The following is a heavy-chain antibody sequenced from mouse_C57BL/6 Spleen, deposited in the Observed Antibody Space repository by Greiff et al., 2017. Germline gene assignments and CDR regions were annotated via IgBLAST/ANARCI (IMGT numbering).Heavy chain of an antibody. V-gene: IGHV1-39*01. J-gene: IGHJ1*03. D-gene: IGHD1-1*01. CDR2: INPNYGTT. Sequence: VQLKESGPELVKPGASVKISCKASGYSFTDYNMNWVKQSNGKSLEWIGVINPNYGTTSYNQKFKGKATLTVDQSSITAYMQLNSLKSEDSAVYYCARSSITTVGSYWYFDVWGTGTTVTVSS. CDR3: ARSSITTVGSYWYFDV. CDR1: GYSFTDYN.